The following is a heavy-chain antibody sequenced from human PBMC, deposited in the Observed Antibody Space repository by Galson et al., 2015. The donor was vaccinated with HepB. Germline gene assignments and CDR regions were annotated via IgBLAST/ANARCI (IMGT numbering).Heavy chain of an antibody. CDR3: ARGTPGTTGGGYYYYGMDV. V-gene: IGHV1-18*04. Sequence: SVKVSCKASGYTFTSYGISWVRQAPGQGLEWMGWISAYNGNTNYAQKLQGRVTMTTDTSTSTAYMELRSLRSDDTAVYYCARGTPGTTGGGYYYYGMDVWGQGTTVTVSS. CDR1: GYTFTSYG. D-gene: IGHD1-1*01. J-gene: IGHJ6*02. CDR2: ISAYNGNT.